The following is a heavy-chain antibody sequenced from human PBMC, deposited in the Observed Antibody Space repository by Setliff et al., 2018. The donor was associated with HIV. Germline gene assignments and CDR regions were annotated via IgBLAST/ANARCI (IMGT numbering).Heavy chain of an antibody. V-gene: IGHV1-69-2*01. D-gene: IGHD6-6*01. J-gene: IGHJ1*01. CDR3: ARDPAPSSSASYFQH. CDR2: VDPEDGET. CDR1: GYTFTGYY. Sequence: ASVKVSCKTSGYTFTGYYIHWVRQVPGQGLEWMGRVDPEDGETIYAEKFQGRVTITADTSTDTAYMELSSLRSEDTAVYYCARDPAPSSSASYFQHWGQGTPVTVSS.